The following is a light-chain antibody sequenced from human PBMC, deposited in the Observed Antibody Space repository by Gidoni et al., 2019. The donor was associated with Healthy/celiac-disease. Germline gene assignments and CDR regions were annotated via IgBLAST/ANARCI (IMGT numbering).Light chain of an antibody. CDR1: QIVSSS. CDR3: QQRSNWPWT. V-gene: IGKV3-11*01. CDR2: DAS. J-gene: IGKJ1*01. Sequence: IVLTPYPATLSLSPGGRAPLSCRARQIVSSSLAWYQQKPGQAPRLLIYDASNRATGIPARFSGSGSGTDFTLTISSLEPEDFAVYYCQQRSNWPWTFGQXTKVEIK.